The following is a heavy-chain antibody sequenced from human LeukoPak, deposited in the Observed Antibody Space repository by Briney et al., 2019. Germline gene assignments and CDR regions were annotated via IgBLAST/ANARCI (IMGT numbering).Heavy chain of an antibody. CDR3: AREITMDRGVFDY. J-gene: IGHJ4*02. Sequence: GGSLRLSCAASGFTFSSYAMHWVRQAPGKGLEYVSAISSNGGSTYYANSVKGRFTISRDNSKNTLYLQMGSLRAEDMAVHYCAREITMDRGVFDYWGQGTLVTVSS. CDR2: ISSNGGST. CDR1: GFTFSSYA. D-gene: IGHD3-10*01. V-gene: IGHV3-64*01.